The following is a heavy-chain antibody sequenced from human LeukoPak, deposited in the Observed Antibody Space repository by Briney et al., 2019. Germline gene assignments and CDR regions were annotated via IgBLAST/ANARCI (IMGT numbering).Heavy chain of an antibody. CDR1: GGSFSGYY. J-gene: IGHJ6*03. V-gene: IGHV4-59*01. CDR3: ARGGAAGSYYYYMDV. Sequence: SETLSLTCAVYGGSFSGYYWSWIRQPPGKGLEWIGYIYYSGSTNYNPSLKSRVTISVDTSKNQFSLKLSSVTAADTAVYYCARGGAAGSYYYYMDVWGKGTTVTVSS. CDR2: IYYSGST. D-gene: IGHD6-13*01.